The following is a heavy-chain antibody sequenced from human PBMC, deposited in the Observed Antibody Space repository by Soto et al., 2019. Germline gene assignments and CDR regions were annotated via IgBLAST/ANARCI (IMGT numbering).Heavy chain of an antibody. Sequence: PGGSLRLSCAASGFTFSDHYMDWVRQAPGKGLEWVGRTRIKANSYTTEYAASVKGRFTISRDDSKNSLYLQMNSLKTEDTAVYYCARSGSYYDSSGYYYYYGMDVWGQGTTVTVSS. D-gene: IGHD3-22*01. CDR2: TRIKANSYTT. J-gene: IGHJ6*02. CDR1: GFTFSDHY. V-gene: IGHV3-72*01. CDR3: ARSGSYYDSSGYYYYYGMDV.